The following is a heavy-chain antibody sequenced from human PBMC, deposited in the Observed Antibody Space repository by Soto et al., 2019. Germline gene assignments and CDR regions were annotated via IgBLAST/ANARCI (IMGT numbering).Heavy chain of an antibody. D-gene: IGHD6-13*01. V-gene: IGHV1-18*04. J-gene: IGHJ4*02. CDR2: ISAYNGNT. CDR3: ARAFAAARVVDY. CDR1: GYPFTSYG. Sequence: ASVKVSCTASGYPFTSYGISWVRQAPGQGLEWMGWISAYNGNTNYAQKLQGRVTMTTDTSTSTAYMELRSLRSDDTAVYYCARAFAAARVVDYWGQGTLVTVSS.